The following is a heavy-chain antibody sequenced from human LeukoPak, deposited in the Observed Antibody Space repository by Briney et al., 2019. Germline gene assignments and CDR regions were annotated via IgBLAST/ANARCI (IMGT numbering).Heavy chain of an antibody. V-gene: IGHV4-59*04. Sequence: SETLSLTCTVSGGSISSYYWSWIRRPPGKGLEWIGNIYHSGITYYNHFNSSLKSRVTISIDTSKNQFSLRLTSVTAADTAVYFCATLVSTRYYFDNWGQGTLVTVSS. CDR1: GGSISSYY. J-gene: IGHJ4*02. CDR2: IYHSGIT. D-gene: IGHD5/OR15-5a*01. CDR3: ATLVSTRYYFDN.